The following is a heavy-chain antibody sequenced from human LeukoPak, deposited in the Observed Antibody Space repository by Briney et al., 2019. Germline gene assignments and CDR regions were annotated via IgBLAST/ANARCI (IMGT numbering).Heavy chain of an antibody. D-gene: IGHD1-14*01. V-gene: IGHV4-59*01. CDR3: ARGSPESDAFDI. CDR1: GGSISSYY. J-gene: IGHJ3*02. Sequence: SETLSLTCTVSGGSISSYYWSWIRQPPGKGLEWIGYIYYSGSTYNNPSLRSRVTMSVDTSKNQFSLKLSSVTAADTAVYYCARGSPESDAFDIWGQGTMVTVSS. CDR2: IYYSGST.